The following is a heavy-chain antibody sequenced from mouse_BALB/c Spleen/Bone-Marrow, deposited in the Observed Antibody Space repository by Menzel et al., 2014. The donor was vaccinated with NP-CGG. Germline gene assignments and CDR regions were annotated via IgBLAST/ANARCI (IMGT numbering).Heavy chain of an antibody. CDR3: ARRFITTAAGFAY. J-gene: IGHJ3*01. V-gene: IGHV1S29*02. CDR2: IYPYNGGT. CDR1: GYTFTDYN. Sequence: VQLQQSGPELVKPGASVKISCKASGYTFTDYNMHWVKQSHGKSLEWIGYIYPYNGGTGYNQKFKSKATLTVDNSSSTAYMELRSLTSEDSAVYYCARRFITTAAGFAYWGQRTLVTVSA. D-gene: IGHD1-2*01.